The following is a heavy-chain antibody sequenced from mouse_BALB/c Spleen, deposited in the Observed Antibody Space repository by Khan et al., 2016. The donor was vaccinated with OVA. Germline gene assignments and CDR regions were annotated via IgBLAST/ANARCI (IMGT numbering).Heavy chain of an antibody. CDR3: ARRGLRWDFDY. D-gene: IGHD1-1*01. V-gene: IGHV1-7*01. Sequence: QLQLKQSGAELAKPGASVKMSCKASGYTFINYWILWVKQRPGQGLEWIGYINPSTGYSEYNQNFKDKATLTADKSSSTAYMQLSSLTSEDSAVXYCARRGLRWDFDYWGQGTTLTVSS. CDR1: GYTFINYW. CDR2: INPSTGYS. J-gene: IGHJ2*01.